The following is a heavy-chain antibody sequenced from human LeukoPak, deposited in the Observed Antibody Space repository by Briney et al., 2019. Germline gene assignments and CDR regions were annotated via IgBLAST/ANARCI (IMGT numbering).Heavy chain of an antibody. CDR1: GYTFTSYS. V-gene: IGHV1-18*01. CDR3: ARVEDYYDSSGFFDP. J-gene: IGHJ5*02. Sequence: ASVKVSCKASGYTFTSYSIGWVRQAPGQGLEWMGWISSYNGNRNYAQNLQGRVTMTTDTSTSTAYMELRSLRSDDTAVYYCARVEDYYDSSGFFDPWGQGTLVTVSS. CDR2: ISSYNGNR. D-gene: IGHD3-22*01.